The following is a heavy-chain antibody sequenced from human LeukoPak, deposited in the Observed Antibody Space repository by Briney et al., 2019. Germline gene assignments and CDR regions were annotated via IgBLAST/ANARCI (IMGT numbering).Heavy chain of an antibody. Sequence: PSETLSLTCTVSGGSISSYYWSWIRQPPGKGLEWIGYIYYSGSTNYNPSLKSRVTISVDTSKNQFSLKLSPVTAADTAVYYCARIMVRGVYYFDYWGQGTLVTVSS. J-gene: IGHJ4*02. CDR1: GGSISSYY. D-gene: IGHD3-10*01. V-gene: IGHV4-59*08. CDR3: ARIMVRGVYYFDY. CDR2: IYYSGST.